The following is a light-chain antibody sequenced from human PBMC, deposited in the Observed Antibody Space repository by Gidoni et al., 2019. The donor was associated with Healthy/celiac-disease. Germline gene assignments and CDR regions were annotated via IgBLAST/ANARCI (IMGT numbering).Light chain of an antibody. J-gene: IGLJ2*01. CDR1: SGSIASNN. CDR2: EAI. CDR3: QSYDSCNHVV. V-gene: IGLV6-57*01. Sequence: NFMLPQRPSVSDSPGKTVTISSTRSSGSIASNNVHWYQQRPGSSPTTLIYEAIQRPSGVPDRFSGSLDSSSNSASLTISVLHTEDEADYCGQSYDSCNHVVFGGGTKLTVL.